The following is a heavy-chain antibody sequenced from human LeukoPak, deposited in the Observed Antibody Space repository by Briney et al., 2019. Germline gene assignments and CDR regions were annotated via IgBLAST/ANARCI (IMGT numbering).Heavy chain of an antibody. CDR2: IYSGGST. D-gene: IGHD3-10*01. Sequence: GGSLRLSCAASGFTVSSNYMSWVRQAPGKGLEWVSVIYSGGSTYYVDSVKGRFTISRDNSKNTLYLQMNSLRAEDTAVYYCARDYINYGSGSYLSRGYYGMDVWGQGTTVTVSS. J-gene: IGHJ6*02. CDR1: GFTVSSNY. CDR3: ARDYINYGSGSYLSRGYYGMDV. V-gene: IGHV3-66*01.